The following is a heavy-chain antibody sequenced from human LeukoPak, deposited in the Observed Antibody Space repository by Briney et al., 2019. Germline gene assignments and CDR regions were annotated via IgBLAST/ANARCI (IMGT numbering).Heavy chain of an antibody. CDR3: ARGQTTVTN. V-gene: IGHV3-30*03. D-gene: IGHD4-17*01. Sequence: GGSLRLSCAASGFTFINHCMNWVRQAPGKGLEWVAVISYDGSNKYYADSVKGRFTISRDNAKNSLYLQMNSLRAEDTAVYFCARGQTTVTNWGQGTLVTVSS. CDR2: ISYDGSNK. CDR1: GFTFINHC. J-gene: IGHJ4*02.